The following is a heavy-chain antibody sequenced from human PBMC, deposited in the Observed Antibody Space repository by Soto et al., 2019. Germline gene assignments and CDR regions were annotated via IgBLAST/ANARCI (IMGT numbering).Heavy chain of an antibody. CDR3: AGPYCSRRSCYLGAFDI. CDR2: INHSGRT. CDR1: GGCFRGYY. D-gene: IGHD2-15*01. V-gene: IGHV4-34*01. J-gene: IGHJ3*02. Sequence: SETLSLIWAVYGGCFRGYYWGGVRQPPGKGLEWIGEINHSGRTNYNPSLKSRVTISVDTSKNQFSLKLSSVTAADTAVYYCAGPYCSRRSCYLGAFDIWGQGTMVTVSS.